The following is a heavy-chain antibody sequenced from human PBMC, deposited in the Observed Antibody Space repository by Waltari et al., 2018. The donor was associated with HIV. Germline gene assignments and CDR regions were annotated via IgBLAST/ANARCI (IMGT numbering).Heavy chain of an antibody. D-gene: IGHD7-27*01. Sequence: QVRLQQWGAGLLKPPETLSLSCAVYGGSFSGYYWSWIRQSPGKGLECIGEINHSGSINYNPSLKSRVIISVDRYKNQFSLKLTSVTAADTAVYYCARGSWGSGMDVWGLGTTVIVSS. CDR1: GGSFSGYY. CDR2: INHSGSI. CDR3: ARGSWGSGMDV. V-gene: IGHV4-34*01. J-gene: IGHJ6*02.